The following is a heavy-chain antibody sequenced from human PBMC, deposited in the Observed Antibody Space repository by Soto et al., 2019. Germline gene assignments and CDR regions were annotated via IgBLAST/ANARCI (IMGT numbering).Heavy chain of an antibody. V-gene: IGHV1-3*01. Sequence: ASVKVSCKASGYTFTSYAMHWVRQAPGQRLEWMGWINAGNGNTKYSQKFQGRVTITRDTSASTAYMELSSLRSEDTAVYYCARGPAYDSSGYPILSIEYWGQGTLVIVSS. CDR2: INAGNGNT. CDR3: ARGPAYDSSGYPILSIEY. D-gene: IGHD3-22*01. J-gene: IGHJ4*02. CDR1: GYTFTSYA.